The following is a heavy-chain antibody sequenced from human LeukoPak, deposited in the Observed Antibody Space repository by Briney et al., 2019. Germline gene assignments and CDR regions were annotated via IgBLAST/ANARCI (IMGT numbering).Heavy chain of an antibody. Sequence: GGSLRLSCAASGFTFSNAWMSWVHQAPGKGLEWVGRIKSKTDGGTTDYAAPVKGRFTISRDDSKNTLYLQMNSLKTEDTAVYYCTTVGYCSGGSCYWDYYYGMDVWGQGTTVTVSS. J-gene: IGHJ6*02. D-gene: IGHD2-15*01. CDR3: TTVGYCSGGSCYWDYYYGMDV. CDR2: IKSKTDGGTT. V-gene: IGHV3-15*01. CDR1: GFTFSNAW.